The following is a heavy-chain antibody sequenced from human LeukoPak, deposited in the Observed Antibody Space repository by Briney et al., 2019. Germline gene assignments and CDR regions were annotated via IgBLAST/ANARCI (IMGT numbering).Heavy chain of an antibody. D-gene: IGHD6-6*01. V-gene: IGHV3-21*01. Sequence: GGSLRLSCAASGFTFSSYSMNWVRQAPGKGLEWVSSISSSSSYIYYADSVKGRFTISRDNAKNSLYLQMNSLRAEDTAVYYCARERNSSSRRRRALDVWGQGTTVTVSS. CDR1: GFTFSSYS. J-gene: IGHJ6*02. CDR3: ARERNSSSRRRRALDV. CDR2: ISSSSSYI.